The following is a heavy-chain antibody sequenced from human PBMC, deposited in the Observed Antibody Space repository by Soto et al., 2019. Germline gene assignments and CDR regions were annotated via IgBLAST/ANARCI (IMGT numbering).Heavy chain of an antibody. V-gene: IGHV1-69*13. J-gene: IGHJ6*02. CDR2: IIPIFGTA. CDR3: ARGPPGYSSSWEYYYYYGMDV. D-gene: IGHD6-13*01. CDR1: GGTFSSYA. Sequence: SVKVSCKASGGTFSSYAISWVRQAPGQGLEWMGGIIPIFGTANYAQKFQGRVTITADESTSTAYMELSSLRSEDTAVYYCARGPPGYSSSWEYYYYYGMDVWGQ.